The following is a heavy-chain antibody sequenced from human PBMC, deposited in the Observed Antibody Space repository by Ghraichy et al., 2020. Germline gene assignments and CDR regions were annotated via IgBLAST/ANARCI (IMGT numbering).Heavy chain of an antibody. Sequence: SETLSLTCTVSGYSISSGYYWGWIRQPPGKGLEWIGSIYHSGSTYYNPSLKSRVTISVDTSKNQFSLKLSSVTAADTAVYYCARIYDSSGEIDYWGQGTLVTVSS. CDR3: ARIYDSSGEIDY. D-gene: IGHD3-22*01. V-gene: IGHV4-38-2*02. CDR1: GYSISSGYY. J-gene: IGHJ4*02. CDR2: IYHSGST.